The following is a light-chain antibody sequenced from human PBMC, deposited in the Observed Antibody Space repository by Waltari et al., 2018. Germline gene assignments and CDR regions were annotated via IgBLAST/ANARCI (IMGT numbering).Light chain of an antibody. Sequence: DIVMTQSPDSLAVSLGARATINRKSSQSVLYSSNNKNYLAWYQQKPGQPPKLLIYWASTRESGVPDRFSGSGSGTDFTLTISSLQAEDVAVYYCQQYYSTPRWTFGQGTKVEIK. V-gene: IGKV4-1*01. CDR2: WAS. CDR1: QSVLYSSNNKNY. J-gene: IGKJ1*01. CDR3: QQYYSTPRWT.